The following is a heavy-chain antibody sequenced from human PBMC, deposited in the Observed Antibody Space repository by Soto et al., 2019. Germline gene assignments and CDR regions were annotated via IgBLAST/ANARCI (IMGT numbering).Heavy chain of an antibody. CDR3: AKDPRLDILTGPFDY. CDR1: GFTFSSYG. V-gene: IGHV3-30*18. D-gene: IGHD3-9*01. Sequence: QVQLVESGGGVVQPGRSLRLSCAASGFTFSSYGMHWVRQAPGKGLEWVAVISYDGSNKYYADSVKGRFTISRDNSKNTLYLQMNSLRAEDTAVYYCAKDPRLDILTGPFDYWGQGTLVIVSS. J-gene: IGHJ4*02. CDR2: ISYDGSNK.